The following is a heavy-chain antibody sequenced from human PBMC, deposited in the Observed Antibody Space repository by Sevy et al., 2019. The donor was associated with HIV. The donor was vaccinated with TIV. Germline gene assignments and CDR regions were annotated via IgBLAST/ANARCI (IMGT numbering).Heavy chain of an antibody. CDR3: AREGGHTSAWTPGKY. CDR1: GFSFNTHA. J-gene: IGHJ4*02. Sequence: RGYLRLSCAASGFSFNTHAMHWVRQAPGKGLDGVALISYDESAKYYADSVKGRFTVSRDDSKNTLYLQINSLRPEDTAVYYCAREGGHTSAWTPGKYWGQGTQVTVSS. V-gene: IGHV3-30-3*01. D-gene: IGHD6-19*01. CDR2: ISYDESAK.